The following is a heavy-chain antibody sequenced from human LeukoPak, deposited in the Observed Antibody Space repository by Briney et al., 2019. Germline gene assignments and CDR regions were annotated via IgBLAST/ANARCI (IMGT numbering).Heavy chain of an antibody. D-gene: IGHD6-19*01. J-gene: IGHJ4*02. V-gene: IGHV3-48*01. Sequence: PGGSLRLSCAASGFTFSSYALGWVRQAPGKGLEWVSFIGTSGNTIYYADSVKGRFTVSRDNAKNSLYLQMNSLRAEDTAVYYCARDQWLDYWGRGTLVTVSS. CDR3: ARDQWLDY. CDR2: IGTSGNTI. CDR1: GFTFSSYA.